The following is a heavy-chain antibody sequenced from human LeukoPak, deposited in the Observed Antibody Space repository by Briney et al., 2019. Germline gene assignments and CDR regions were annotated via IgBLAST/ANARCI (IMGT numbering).Heavy chain of an antibody. D-gene: IGHD4-17*01. V-gene: IGHV3-23*01. CDR1: GFTFSSYA. CDR2: ISGSGGST. J-gene: IGHJ5*02. Sequence: PGGSLRLSCAASGFTFSSYAMSWVRQAPGRGLEWVSAISGSGGSTYYADSVKGRFTISRDNSKNTLYLQMNSLRAGDTAVYYCAKDPMTVTSNRFDPWGQGTLVTVSS. CDR3: AKDPMTVTSNRFDP.